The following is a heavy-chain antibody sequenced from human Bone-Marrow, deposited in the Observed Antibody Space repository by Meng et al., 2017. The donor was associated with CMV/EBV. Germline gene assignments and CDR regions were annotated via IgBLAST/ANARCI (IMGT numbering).Heavy chain of an antibody. V-gene: IGHV3-23*01. CDR3: ASGLPFVY. D-gene: IGHD5-12*01. J-gene: IGHJ4*02. Sequence: GESLKISCAASGFTFSNAWMSWVRQAPGKGLEWVSGISGSGFNTYYADSVKGRFTISRDNSKNTLYLQMNSLSAEDTATYYCASGLPFVYWGQGTLVTVSS. CDR2: ISGSGFNT. CDR1: GFTFSNAW.